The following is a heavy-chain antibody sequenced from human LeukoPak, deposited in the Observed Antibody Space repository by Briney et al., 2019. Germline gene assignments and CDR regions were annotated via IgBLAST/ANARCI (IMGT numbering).Heavy chain of an antibody. CDR2: IYYSGST. Sequence: SQTLSLTCTVSGGSISSGGYYWSWIRQHPGKGLEWIGYIYYSGSTYYNPSLKSRVTISVDTSKNQFSLKPSSVTAADTAVYYCARDSPSYGMDVWGQGTTVTVSS. CDR3: ARDSPSYGMDV. V-gene: IGHV4-31*03. J-gene: IGHJ6*02. CDR1: GGSISSGGYY.